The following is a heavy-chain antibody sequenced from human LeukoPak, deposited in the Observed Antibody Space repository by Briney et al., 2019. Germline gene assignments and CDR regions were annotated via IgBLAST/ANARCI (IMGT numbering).Heavy chain of an antibody. Sequence: GRSLRLSCAASGFTFTAYGMHWVRQAPGKGLEWLAVISFDGSGQYYADSVKGRLTISRDDSKNMLYLQMNSLRVEDTAVYYCAKGGNYYDSSGYYDVFRGFDYWGQGTLVTVSS. CDR2: ISFDGSGQ. CDR1: GFTFTAYG. CDR3: AKGGNYYDSSGYYDVFRGFDY. D-gene: IGHD3-22*01. J-gene: IGHJ4*02. V-gene: IGHV3-30*18.